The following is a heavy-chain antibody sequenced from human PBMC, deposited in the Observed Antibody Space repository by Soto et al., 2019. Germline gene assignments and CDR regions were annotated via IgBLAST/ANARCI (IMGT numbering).Heavy chain of an antibody. CDR1: GYTFTSYY. CDR3: ARAKQQLALDLDYFDY. CDR2: INPSGGST. D-gene: IGHD6-13*01. J-gene: IGHJ4*02. V-gene: IGHV1-46*03. Sequence: ASVKVSCKASGYTFTSYYMHWVRQAPGQGLEWMGIINPSGGSTSYAQKFQGRVTMTRDTSTSTVYMELSSLRSEDTAVYYCARAKQQLALDLDYFDYWGQGTLVTVSS.